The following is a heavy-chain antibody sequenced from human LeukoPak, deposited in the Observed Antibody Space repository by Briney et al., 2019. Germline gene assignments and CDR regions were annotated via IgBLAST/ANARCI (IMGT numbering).Heavy chain of an antibody. CDR2: VYHSGTT. V-gene: IGHV4-28*01. D-gene: IGHD3-10*01. CDR1: GYSITSSSW. Sequence: SETLSLTCAVSGYSITSSSWWGWIRQPPGKGLEWIGYVYHSGTTYYNPSLQSRVTMSVDTSKNQFSLKLSSVTAVDTAVYYCARKENVYYYFDYWGQGTLVTVSS. J-gene: IGHJ4*02. CDR3: ARKENVYYYFDY.